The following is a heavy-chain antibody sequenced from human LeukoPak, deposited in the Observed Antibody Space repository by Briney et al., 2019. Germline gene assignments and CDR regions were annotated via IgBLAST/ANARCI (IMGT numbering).Heavy chain of an antibody. CDR1: GYTFTSYD. Sequence: ASVNVSCKASGYTFTSYDINWVRQATGQGLEWMGWISAYNGNTNYAQKLQGRVTMTTDTSTSTAYMELRSLRSDDTAVYYCARALTMIVVAPSYWGQGTLVTVSS. CDR2: ISAYNGNT. V-gene: IGHV1-18*01. J-gene: IGHJ4*02. D-gene: IGHD3-22*01. CDR3: ARALTMIVVAPSY.